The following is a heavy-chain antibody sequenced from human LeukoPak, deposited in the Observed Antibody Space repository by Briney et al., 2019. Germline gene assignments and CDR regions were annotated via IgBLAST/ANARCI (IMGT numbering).Heavy chain of an antibody. V-gene: IGHV4-59*08. J-gene: IGHJ3*02. CDR2: FSYSGGT. D-gene: IGHD5-12*01. Sequence: PSETLSLTCTVSGGSITSYYWSWIRQPPGTGLEWIGYFSYSGGTNYNPSLKSRVTISVDTSKNQFSLKLSSVTAADTAVFYCARPSPVATMANDAFDIWGQGTMVTVSS. CDR1: GGSITSYY. CDR3: ARPSPVATMANDAFDI.